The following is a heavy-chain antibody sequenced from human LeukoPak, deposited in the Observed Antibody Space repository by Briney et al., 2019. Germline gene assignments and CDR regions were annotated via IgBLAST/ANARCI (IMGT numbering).Heavy chain of an antibody. D-gene: IGHD2-2*01. V-gene: IGHV3-20*04. J-gene: IGHJ4*02. CDR3: AHGTMYQLDS. CDR2: INWNGDDT. Sequence: PGGSLRLSCAASGFTFDDYGMNWVRQAPGKGLEWVSGINWNGDDTSYADSVKGRFTISRDNAKNSLYLQMNSLRADDTAVYYCAHGTMYQLDSWGQGTLVTVSS. CDR1: GFTFDDYG.